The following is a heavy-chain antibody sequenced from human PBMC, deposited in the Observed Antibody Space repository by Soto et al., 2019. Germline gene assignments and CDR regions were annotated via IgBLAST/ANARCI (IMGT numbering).Heavy chain of an antibody. V-gene: IGHV4-34*01. CDR2: INHSGST. Sequence: SETLSLTCAVYGGSFSGYYWSWIRQPPGKGLEWIGEINHSGSTNYNPSLKSRVTISVDTSKNQFSLKLSSVTAADTAVYYCARADIVVDVWFDPWGQGTLVTVSS. CDR1: GGSFSGYY. D-gene: IGHD2-2*01. CDR3: ARADIVVDVWFDP. J-gene: IGHJ5*02.